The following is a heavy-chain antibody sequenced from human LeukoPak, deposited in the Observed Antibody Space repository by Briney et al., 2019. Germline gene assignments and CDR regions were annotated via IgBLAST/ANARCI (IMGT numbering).Heavy chain of an antibody. J-gene: IGHJ4*02. CDR2: ITAGGDST. CDR1: GFTFSGYA. D-gene: IGHD6-13*01. Sequence: HAGGSLRLSCAASGFTFSGYAMSWVRLAPGEGLEWVSAITAGGDSTYYAESVKGRFTISRDNLKNMVFLQMSTLRAEDTAIHYCAKSHASIWNVYDYWGQGTLVTVSS. CDR3: AKSHASIWNVYDY. V-gene: IGHV3-23*01.